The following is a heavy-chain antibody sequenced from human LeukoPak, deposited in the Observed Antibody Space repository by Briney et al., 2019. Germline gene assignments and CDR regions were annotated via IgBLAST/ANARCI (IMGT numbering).Heavy chain of an antibody. J-gene: IGHJ4*02. D-gene: IGHD3-3*01. CDR2: ISSSSSFI. CDR3: AKVGDVFFFDY. CDR1: GFTFSSYS. V-gene: IGHV3-21*04. Sequence: GGSLRLSCAASGFTFSSYSMSWVRQAPGKGLEWVSSISSSSSFIYYADSVKGRFTISRDNSKNTLYLQMNSLRAEDTAVYYCAKVGDVFFFDYWGQGTLVTVSS.